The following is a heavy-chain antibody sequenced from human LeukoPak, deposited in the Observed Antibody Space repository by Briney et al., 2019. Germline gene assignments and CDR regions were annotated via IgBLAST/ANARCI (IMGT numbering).Heavy chain of an antibody. CDR1: GFTFSGYS. Sequence: GGSLRLSCAASGFTFSGYSLTWVRQAPGKGLEWVSSISVSGGVRSYADSVKGRFTISRDDARNSLYLQMNSLKDEDTAVYYCARDRGYFYDQLDYWGQGTLVTVSS. D-gene: IGHD2/OR15-2a*01. CDR2: ISVSGGVR. CDR3: ARDRGYFYDQLDY. V-gene: IGHV3-48*02. J-gene: IGHJ4*02.